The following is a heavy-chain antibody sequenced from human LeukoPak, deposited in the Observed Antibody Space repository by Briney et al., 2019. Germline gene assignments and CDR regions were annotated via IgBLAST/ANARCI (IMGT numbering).Heavy chain of an antibody. V-gene: IGHV1-3*01. Sequence: ASVKVSCKASGYTFTSYAMHWVRQAPGQRLEWTGWINAGNGNTKYSQKFQGRVTITRDTSASTAYMELSSLRSEDTAVYYCARAGWWQLAYFDYWGQGTLVTVSS. J-gene: IGHJ4*02. CDR3: ARAGWWQLAYFDY. D-gene: IGHD2-15*01. CDR1: GYTFTSYA. CDR2: INAGNGNT.